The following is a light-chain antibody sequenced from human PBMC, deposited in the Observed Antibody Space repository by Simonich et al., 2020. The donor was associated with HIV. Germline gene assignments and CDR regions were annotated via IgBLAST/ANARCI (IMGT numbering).Light chain of an antibody. Sequence: DVVMTQSPLSLPVTLGQPASISCRSSQSLVHRDGDTYLHWFPQRPGQSPRRLIYKVSNRDSVVPDRFSGSGSGTDFTLKISRVEAEDVGVYYCMQGTLPFTFGPGTKVDIK. CDR1: QSLVHRDGDTY. J-gene: IGKJ3*01. V-gene: IGKV2-30*02. CDR2: KVS. CDR3: MQGTLPFT.